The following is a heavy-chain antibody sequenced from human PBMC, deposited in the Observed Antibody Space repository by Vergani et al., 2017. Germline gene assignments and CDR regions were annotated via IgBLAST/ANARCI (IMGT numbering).Heavy chain of an antibody. D-gene: IGHD2-2*02. CDR3: ARDGLGYCSSTSCYRDYYYYMDV. CDR1: GYTFTSYG. Sequence: QVQLVQSGAEVKKPGASVKVSCKASGYTFTSYGISWVRQAPGQGLEWMGWISAYNGNTNYAQKPQGRVTMTTDTSMSTAYMELRSLRSDDTAVYYCARDGLGYCSSTSCYRDYYYYMDVWGKGTTVTVSS. CDR2: ISAYNGNT. J-gene: IGHJ6*03. V-gene: IGHV1-18*01.